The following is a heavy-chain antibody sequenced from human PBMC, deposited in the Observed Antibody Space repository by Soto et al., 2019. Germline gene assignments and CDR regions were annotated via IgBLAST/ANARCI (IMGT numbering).Heavy chain of an antibody. CDR2: ISYDGSNK. V-gene: IGHV3-30*18. J-gene: IGHJ4*02. CDR3: AKSVATGYFDY. CDR1: GFTFSSYG. Sequence: QVQLVESGGGVVQPGRSLRLSCAASGFTFSSYGMHWVRQAPGKGLEWVAVISYDGSNKYYADSVKGRFTISRDNSKNTLYLQMNSPRAEDTAVYYCAKSVATGYFDYWGQGTLVTVSS. D-gene: IGHD5-12*01.